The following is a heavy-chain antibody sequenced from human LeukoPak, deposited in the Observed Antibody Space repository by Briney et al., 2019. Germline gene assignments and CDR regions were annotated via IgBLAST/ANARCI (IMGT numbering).Heavy chain of an antibody. D-gene: IGHD1-26*01. CDR1: GFTFNSYW. J-gene: IGHJ4*02. CDR3: ARVGKSGSYPFDY. Sequence: PGGSLRLSCAASGFTFNSYWMTWVRQAPGRELEWLANIKQDGSEQYYVDSVKGRFTISRDNAKNSLYLQMNSLRAGDTAVYYCARVGKSGSYPFDYWGQGSLVTVSS. V-gene: IGHV3-7*05. CDR2: IKQDGSEQ.